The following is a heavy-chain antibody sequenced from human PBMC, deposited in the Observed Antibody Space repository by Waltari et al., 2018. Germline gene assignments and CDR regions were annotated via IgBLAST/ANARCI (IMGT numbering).Heavy chain of an antibody. V-gene: IGHV1-69-2*01. J-gene: IGHJ5*02. CDR2: VDTEDGET. CDR3: ATGLITMVQGEGWFDP. D-gene: IGHD3-10*01. Sequence: EVQLVQSGAEVKKPGATVKISCKVSGYPFPDYYMHWVQQAHGKGLDWMGLVDTEDGETIDEEKFKGRVTITADTSTDTAYMEPSSLRSEDTAVYYCATGLITMVQGEGWFDPWGQGTLVTVSS. CDR1: GYPFPDYY.